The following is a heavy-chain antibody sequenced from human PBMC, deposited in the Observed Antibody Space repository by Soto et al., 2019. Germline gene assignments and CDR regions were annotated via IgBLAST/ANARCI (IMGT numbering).Heavy chain of an antibody. CDR3: ARARSYYDFWSGYYRPYYMDV. V-gene: IGHV5-51*01. CDR1: GYSFTSYW. D-gene: IGHD3-3*01. Sequence: GESLKISCKGSGYSFTSYWIGWVRQMPGKGLEWMGIIYPGDSDTRYSPSFQGQVTISADKSISTAYLQWSSLKASDTAMYYCARARSYYDFWSGYYRPYYMDVWGTGTTVTVSS. CDR2: IYPGDSDT. J-gene: IGHJ6*03.